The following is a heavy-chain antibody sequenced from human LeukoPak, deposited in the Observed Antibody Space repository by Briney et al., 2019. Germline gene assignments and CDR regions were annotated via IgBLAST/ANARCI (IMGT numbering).Heavy chain of an antibody. CDR3: ARARGRFFWSGYYEEAGAFDI. CDR1: GYTFTCYY. V-gene: IGHV1-2*02. J-gene: IGHJ3*02. D-gene: IGHD3-3*01. Sequence: ASVKVSCKASGYTFTCYYMHWVRQAPGQGLEWMGWINPNSGGTNYAQKLQGRVTMTTDTSTSTAYMELRSLRSDDTAVYYCARARGRFFWSGYYEEAGAFDIWGQGTMVTVSS. CDR2: INPNSGGT.